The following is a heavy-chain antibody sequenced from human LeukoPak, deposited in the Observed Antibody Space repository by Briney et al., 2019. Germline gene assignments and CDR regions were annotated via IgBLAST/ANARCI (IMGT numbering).Heavy chain of an antibody. CDR3: AGAVGVVPAADYYYYMDV. V-gene: IGHV1-69*13. Sequence: GASVKVSCKASGGTFSSYAISWVRQAPGQGLEWMGGIIPIFGTTNYAQKFQGRVTITADESTSTAYMELSSLRSEDTAVYYCAGAVGVVPAADYYYYMDVWGKGTTVTVSS. J-gene: IGHJ6*03. CDR2: IIPIFGTT. D-gene: IGHD2-2*01. CDR1: GGTFSSYA.